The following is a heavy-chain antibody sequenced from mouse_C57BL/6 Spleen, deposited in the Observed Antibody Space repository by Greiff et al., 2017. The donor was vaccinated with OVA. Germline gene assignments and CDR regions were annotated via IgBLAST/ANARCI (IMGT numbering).Heavy chain of an antibody. Sequence: VQLQESGAELVRPGTSVKVSCKASGYAFTNYLIEWVKQRPGQGLEWIGVINPGSGGTNYNEKFKGKATLTADKSSSTAYMQLSSLTSEDSAVYFCARYSSGYSYAMDYWGQGTSVTVSS. V-gene: IGHV1-54*01. CDR1: GYAFTNYL. J-gene: IGHJ4*01. CDR3: ARYSSGYSYAMDY. CDR2: INPGSGGT. D-gene: IGHD3-2*02.